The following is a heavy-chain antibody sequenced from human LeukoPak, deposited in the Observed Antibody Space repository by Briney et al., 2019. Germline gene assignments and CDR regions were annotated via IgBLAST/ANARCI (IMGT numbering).Heavy chain of an antibody. Sequence: SETLSLTCTVSGGSISSYYWSWIRQPPGKGLEWIVSFFYSGSTYYNPSLKSRVTISVDTSNNQFSLRLTSVTAADTAVYYCARARGRYIDFLDYWGQGTLITVSS. CDR2: FFYSGST. CDR3: ARARGRYIDFLDY. CDR1: GGSISSYY. D-gene: IGHD3-9*01. J-gene: IGHJ4*02. V-gene: IGHV4-39*02.